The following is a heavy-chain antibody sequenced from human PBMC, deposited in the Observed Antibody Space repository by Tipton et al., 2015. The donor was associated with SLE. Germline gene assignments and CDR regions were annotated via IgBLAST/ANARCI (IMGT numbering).Heavy chain of an antibody. J-gene: IGHJ3*02. CDR2: IYYSGST. Sequence: TLSLTCTVSGGSISSGRYYCSWIRQHPGKGLEWIGYIYYSGSTYYNPSPESRVTISVDTSKNQFSLKLSSVTAADTAVYYCARVMGPGQAFDIWGQGTMVTVSS. CDR3: ARVMGPGQAFDI. D-gene: IGHD5-24*01. CDR1: GGSISSGRYY. V-gene: IGHV4-31*03.